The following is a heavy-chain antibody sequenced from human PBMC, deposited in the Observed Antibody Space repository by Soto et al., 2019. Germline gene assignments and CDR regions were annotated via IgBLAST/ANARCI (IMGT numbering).Heavy chain of an antibody. V-gene: IGHV4-59*01. CDR1: GGSISSYY. CDR2: IYYSGST. CDR3: ARFDYYYYYMDV. J-gene: IGHJ6*03. Sequence: SETLSLTCTVSGGSISSYYWSWIRQPPGKGLEWIGYIYYSGSTNYNPSLKSRVTISVDTSKNQFSLKLSSVTAADTAVYYCARFDYYYYYMDVWGKGTKVTVSS.